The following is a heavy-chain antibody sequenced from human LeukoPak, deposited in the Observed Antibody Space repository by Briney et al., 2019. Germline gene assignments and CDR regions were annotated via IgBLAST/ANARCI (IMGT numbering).Heavy chain of an antibody. CDR2: IYYSGST. J-gene: IGHJ4*02. V-gene: IGHV4-59*08. CDR1: GGSISSYY. D-gene: IGHD5-12*01. Sequence: SETLSLTCTVSGGSISSYYWSWIRQPPGKGLEWIGYIYYSGSTNYNPSLKSRVTISVDTSKNQFSLKLSSVTAADTAVYYCARRGRYSGYDLHYWGQGTLVTVSS. CDR3: ARRGRYSGYDLHY.